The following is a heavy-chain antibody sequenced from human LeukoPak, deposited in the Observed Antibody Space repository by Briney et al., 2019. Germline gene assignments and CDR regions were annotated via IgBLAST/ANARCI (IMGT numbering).Heavy chain of an antibody. CDR1: GGTFSSYA. CDR2: ISAYNGNT. CDR3: ARRTFYWFDP. Sequence: ASVKVSCKASGGTFSSYAISWVRQAPGQGLEWMGWISAYNGNTNYAQKLQGRVTMTTDTSTSTAYMELRSLRSDDTAVYYCARRTFYWFDPWGQGTLVTVSS. V-gene: IGHV1-18*01. J-gene: IGHJ5*02. D-gene: IGHD3-16*01.